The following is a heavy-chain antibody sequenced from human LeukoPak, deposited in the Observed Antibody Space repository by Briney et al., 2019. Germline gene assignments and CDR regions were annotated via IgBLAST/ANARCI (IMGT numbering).Heavy chain of an antibody. D-gene: IGHD6-6*01. CDR1: GFTFSSYS. V-gene: IGHV3-21*04. Sequence: GGSLRLSCAASGFTFSSYSMNWVRQAPGKGLEWVSSISSSSSSYIYYADSVKGRFTISRDNAKNSLYLQMNSLRAEDTAMYYCAGHARGSYLVYWGQGILVTVST. CDR3: AGHARGSYLVY. J-gene: IGHJ4*02. CDR2: ISSSSSSYI.